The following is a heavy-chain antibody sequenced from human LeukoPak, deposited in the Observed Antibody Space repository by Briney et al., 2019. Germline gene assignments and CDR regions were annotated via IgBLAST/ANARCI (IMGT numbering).Heavy chain of an antibody. Sequence: GGSLRLSCAASGFTFSRNAMHWVRQAPGKGLEWVAVISNDGSNKYYTDSVKGRFTISRDNSKNTLYLQMNSLRAEDTAVYYCARDPAAVPNWGQGTLVTVSS. J-gene: IGHJ4*02. D-gene: IGHD2-2*01. V-gene: IGHV3-30-3*01. CDR1: GFTFSRNA. CDR2: ISNDGSNK. CDR3: ARDPAAVPN.